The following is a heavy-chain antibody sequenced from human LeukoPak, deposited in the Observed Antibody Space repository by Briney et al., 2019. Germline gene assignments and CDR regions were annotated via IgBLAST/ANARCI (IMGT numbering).Heavy chain of an antibody. D-gene: IGHD4-23*01. CDR2: IRSKANSYAT. CDR3: TRSTTVVTLFDY. CDR1: GFTFSGSA. Sequence: GGSLRLSCAASGFTFSGSAMHWVRQASGGGREGVGRIRSKANSYATAYAASVKGRFTISRDDSKNTAYLQMNSLKTEDTAVYYCTRSTTVVTLFDYWGQGTLVTVSS. V-gene: IGHV3-73*01. J-gene: IGHJ4*02.